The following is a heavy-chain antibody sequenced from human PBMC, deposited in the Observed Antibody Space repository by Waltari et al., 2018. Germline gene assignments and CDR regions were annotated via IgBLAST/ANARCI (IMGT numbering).Heavy chain of an antibody. V-gene: IGHV2-5*01. CDR3: AKDNEAAAGRYYYYGMDV. D-gene: IGHD6-13*01. J-gene: IGHJ6*02. CDR2: IYWNDDK. CDR1: GFSLSTSGVG. Sequence: QITLKESGPTLVKPTQTLTLTCTFSGFSLSTSGVGVGWIRQPPGKALEWLALIYWNDDKRYSPSLKSRLTITKDTSKNQVVLTMTNMDPVDTATYYCAKDNEAAAGRYYYYGMDVWGQGTTVTVSS.